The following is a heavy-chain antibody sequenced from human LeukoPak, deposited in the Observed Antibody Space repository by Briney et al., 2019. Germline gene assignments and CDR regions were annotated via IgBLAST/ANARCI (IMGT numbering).Heavy chain of an antibody. CDR3: ARVRRVTGFFEY. V-gene: IGHV1-3*01. CDR2: INAGNDNT. J-gene: IGHJ4*02. CDR1: GYTFTSYA. Sequence: ASVKVSCKASGYTFTSYAMHWVRQAPGQRLEWMGWINAGNDNTKYSQKFQGRVTITRDRSASTAYMELSSLRSEDRAVYYCARVRRVTGFFEYWGQGTLVTVFS. D-gene: IGHD1-20*01.